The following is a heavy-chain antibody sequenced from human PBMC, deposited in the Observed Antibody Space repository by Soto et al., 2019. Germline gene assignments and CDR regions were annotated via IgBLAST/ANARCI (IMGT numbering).Heavy chain of an antibody. J-gene: IGHJ4*02. CDR2: IYYSGST. Sequence: PSETLSLPCTVSGGSIGSSSCYWGLIRQPPGKGLEWIGSIYYSGSTYYNPSLKSRVTISVDTSKNQFSLKLSSVTAADTAVYYCARRGDGYNFDYWGQGTLVTVSS. V-gene: IGHV4-39*01. D-gene: IGHD5-12*01. CDR1: GGSIGSSSCY. CDR3: ARRGDGYNFDY.